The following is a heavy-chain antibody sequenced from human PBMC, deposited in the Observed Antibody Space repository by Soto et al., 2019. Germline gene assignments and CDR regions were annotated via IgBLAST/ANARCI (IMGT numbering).Heavy chain of an antibody. J-gene: IGHJ6*02. D-gene: IGHD4-17*01. Sequence: EVQLVESGGGLVQPGGSLRLSCAASGFTFSDHYMDWVRQAPGKGLDWVGRTRNKSNSYTTEYAASVKGRFTISRDDSKNSLYLQMNSLKTEDTAVYYCARGPPSRVTTGYYYGMDVWGQGTTVTVSS. CDR3: ARGPPSRVTTGYYYGMDV. CDR2: TRNKSNSYTT. V-gene: IGHV3-72*01. CDR1: GFTFSDHY.